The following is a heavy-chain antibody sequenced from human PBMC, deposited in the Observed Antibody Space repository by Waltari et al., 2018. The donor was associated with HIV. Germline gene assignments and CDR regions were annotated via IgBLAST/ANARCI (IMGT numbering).Heavy chain of an antibody. Sequence: QLQLQESGPGLVKPSETLSLTCTVSGGSISSSSYYWGWIRQPPGKGLEWIGSIYYSGSTYYNPSLKSRVTISVDTSKNQFSLKLSSVTAADTAVYYCARERSYSSSSDPPYFDYWGQGTLVTVSS. CDR2: IYYSGST. J-gene: IGHJ4*02. D-gene: IGHD6-6*01. CDR1: GGSISSSSYY. CDR3: ARERSYSSSSDPPYFDY. V-gene: IGHV4-39*07.